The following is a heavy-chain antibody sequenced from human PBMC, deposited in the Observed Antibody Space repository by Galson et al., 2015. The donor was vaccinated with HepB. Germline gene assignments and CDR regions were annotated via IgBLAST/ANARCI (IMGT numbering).Heavy chain of an antibody. CDR1: GFTFSGSA. D-gene: IGHD2-15*01. CDR2: IRSKANSYAT. CDR3: TRLAVAASFDY. Sequence: SLRLSCAASGFTFSGSAMHWVRQASGKGLEWVGRIRSKANSYATAYAASVKGRFTISRDDSKNTAYLQMNSLKTEDTAVYYCTRLAVAASFDYWGQGTLVTVSS. J-gene: IGHJ4*02. V-gene: IGHV3-73*01.